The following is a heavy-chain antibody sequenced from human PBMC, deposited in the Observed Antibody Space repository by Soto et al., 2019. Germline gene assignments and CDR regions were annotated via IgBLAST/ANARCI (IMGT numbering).Heavy chain of an antibody. CDR1: GGSISSGGYY. Sequence: QVQLQESGPGLVKPSQTLSLTCTVSGGSISSGGYYWSWTRQHPGKGLEWIGYIYNSGSTYYNPPLKSRVTIAGDTSKNQFYLKLSSVTDADTAVYYCARDPAPWGQGTLVTVSS. CDR2: IYNSGST. CDR3: ARDPAP. J-gene: IGHJ5*02. V-gene: IGHV4-31*03.